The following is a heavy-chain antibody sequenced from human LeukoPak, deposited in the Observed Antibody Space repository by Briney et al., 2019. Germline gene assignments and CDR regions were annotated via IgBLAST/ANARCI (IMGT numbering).Heavy chain of an antibody. Sequence: GGSLRLSCAASGFTFSSFWMSWVRQAPGKGLEWVANIKTDGSEKYYVDSVKGRFTISRDNAKNSLSLQMNSLSAEDTAVYYCTRDWGGVAAGIDYWGQGSLVTVSS. CDR3: TRDWGGVAAGIDY. CDR2: IKTDGSEK. J-gene: IGHJ4*02. CDR1: GFTFSSFW. D-gene: IGHD6-13*01. V-gene: IGHV3-7*01.